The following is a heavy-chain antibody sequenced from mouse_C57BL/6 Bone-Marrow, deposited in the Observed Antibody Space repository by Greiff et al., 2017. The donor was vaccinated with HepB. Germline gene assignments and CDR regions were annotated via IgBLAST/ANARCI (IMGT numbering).Heavy chain of an antibody. J-gene: IGHJ4*01. V-gene: IGHV5-15*01. CDR2: ISNLAYSI. CDR1: GFTFSDYG. CDR3: ARHVYGYDEDYAMDY. Sequence: DVHLVESGGGLVQPGGSLKLSCAASGFTFSDYGMAWVRQAPRKGPEWVAFISNLAYSIYYADTVTGRFTISRENAKNTLYLEMSSLRSEDTAMYYCARHVYGYDEDYAMDYWGQGTSVTVSS. D-gene: IGHD2-2*01.